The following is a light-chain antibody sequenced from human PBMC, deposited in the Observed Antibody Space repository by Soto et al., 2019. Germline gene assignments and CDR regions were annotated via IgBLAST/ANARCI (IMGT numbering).Light chain of an antibody. J-gene: IGLJ3*02. CDR2: EVT. V-gene: IGLV2-8*01. Sequence: QSALTQPPSASGSPGQSVTISCTGTGSDVGAYNYVSWYQQHAGKAPKLVIYEVTKRPSGVPDRFSGSKSANTASLTVSGLEAEDDAYYYCSSFASSNTWVFGGGTKLTVL. CDR1: GSDVGAYNY. CDR3: SSFASSNTWV.